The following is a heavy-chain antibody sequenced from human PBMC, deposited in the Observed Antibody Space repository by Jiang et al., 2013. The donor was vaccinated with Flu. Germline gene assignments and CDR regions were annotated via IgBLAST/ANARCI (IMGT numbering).Heavy chain of an antibody. CDR3: ARDLTVQGVIPYYYGMDV. CDR2: INTNTGNP. CDR1: GYTFTSYA. J-gene: IGHJ6*02. Sequence: GYTFTSYAMNWVRQAPGQGLEWMGWINTNTGNPTYAQGFTGRFVFSLDTSVSTAYLQISSLKAEDTAVYYCARDLTVQGVIPYYYGMDVWGQGTTVTVSS. D-gene: IGHD3-10*01. V-gene: IGHV7-4-1*02.